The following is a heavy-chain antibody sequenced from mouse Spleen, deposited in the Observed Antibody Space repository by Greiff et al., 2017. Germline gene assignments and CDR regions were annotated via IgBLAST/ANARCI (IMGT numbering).Heavy chain of an antibody. CDR3: ARWGVDYAMDY. CDR1: GYTFTSYT. D-gene: IGHD1-1*01. J-gene: IGHJ4*01. Sequence: VQLQQSGAELARPGASVKMSCKASGYTFTSYTMHWVKQRPGQGLEWIGYINPSSGYTKYNQKFKDKATLTADKSSSTAYMQLSSLTSEDSAVYYCARWGVDYAMDYWGQGTSVTVSS. CDR2: INPSSGYT. V-gene: IGHV1-4*01.